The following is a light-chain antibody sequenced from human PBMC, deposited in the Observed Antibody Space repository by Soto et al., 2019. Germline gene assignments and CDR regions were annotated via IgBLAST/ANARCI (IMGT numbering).Light chain of an antibody. V-gene: IGKV1D-13*01. J-gene: IGKJ4*01. Sequence: AIQLTQSPSSLSASVGDRVTITCRATQGISSALAWYQQKPGKAPKLLIFDASTLESGVPSRFSGSGSGTDFTLTISSLQTEDFATYYCQQLNNYPLTFGGGTKVDIK. CDR2: DAS. CDR3: QQLNNYPLT. CDR1: QGISSA.